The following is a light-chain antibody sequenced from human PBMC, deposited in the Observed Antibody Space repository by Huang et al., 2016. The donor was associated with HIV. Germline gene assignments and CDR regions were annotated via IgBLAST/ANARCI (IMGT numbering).Light chain of an antibody. CDR1: QAISSN. V-gene: IGKV1-9*01. CDR2: GAS. J-gene: IGKJ3*01. Sequence: IQLTQSPSSLSASVGDRVTITCRASQAISSNLAWYQQKSGKAPNLLIYGASPLQSGVPARFSGSGSGTDFTLTISSLQPEDFATYYCQQLSTYPITFGPGTTVDIK. CDR3: QQLSTYPIT.